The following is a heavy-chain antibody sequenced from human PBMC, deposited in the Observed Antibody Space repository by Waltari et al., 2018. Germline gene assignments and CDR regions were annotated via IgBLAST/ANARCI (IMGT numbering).Heavy chain of an antibody. J-gene: IGHJ6*02. V-gene: IGHV1-18*04. D-gene: IGHD3-10*01. Sequence: QVQLVQSGAEVEKPGASGRVSCRASGYSFTNYGISWVRQVPGQGLEWRGWIIAYNGITHYAPRLQGLVTLTTDTSTSTAYLDLRSLKSDDTAIYYSGRVALGSCFGPYFYYGMDVWGQGTTVTVSS. CDR3: GRVALGSCFGPYFYYGMDV. CDR1: GYSFTNYG. CDR2: IIAYNGIT.